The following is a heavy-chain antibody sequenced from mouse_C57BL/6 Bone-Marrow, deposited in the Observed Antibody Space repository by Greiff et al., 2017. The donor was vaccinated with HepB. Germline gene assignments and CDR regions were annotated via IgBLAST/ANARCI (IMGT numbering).Heavy chain of an antibody. D-gene: IGHD3-2*02. Sequence: VQLQQSGAELVRPGTSVKVSCKASRYAFTNYLIEWVKQRPGQGLEWIGVINPGSGGTNYNEKFKGKATLTADKSSSTAYMQLSSLTSEDSAVYFCAREQGQLRPLFDYWGQGTTLTVSS. J-gene: IGHJ2*01. V-gene: IGHV1-54*01. CDR3: AREQGQLRPLFDY. CDR2: INPGSGGT. CDR1: RYAFTNYL.